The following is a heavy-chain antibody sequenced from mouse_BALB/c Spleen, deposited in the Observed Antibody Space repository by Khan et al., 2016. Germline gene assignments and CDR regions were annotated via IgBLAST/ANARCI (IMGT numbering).Heavy chain of an antibody. Sequence: VELVESGGGLVQPGGSRKLSCAASGFTFSFFGMHWVRQAPEKGLEWVAYISSGSSAIYYADTVKGRFTISRDNPKNTLLLQMTSLRSEDTAMYYCARGDYWGQGTTLTVSS. J-gene: IGHJ2*01. CDR1: GFTFSFFG. V-gene: IGHV5-17*02. CDR3: ARGDY. CDR2: ISSGSSAI.